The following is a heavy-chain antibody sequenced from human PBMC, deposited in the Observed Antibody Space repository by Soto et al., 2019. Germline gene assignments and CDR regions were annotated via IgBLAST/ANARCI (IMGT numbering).Heavy chain of an antibody. CDR1: GGSISSGGYY. CDR3: ARDRGGGYYFDY. V-gene: IGHV4-31*03. Sequence: SETLSLTCTVSGGSISSGGYYWSWIRQHPGKGLEWIGYIYYSGSTYYNPSLKSRVTISVDTSKNQFSLKLSSVTAADTAVYYCARDRGGGYYFDYWGQGTLVTVS. D-gene: IGHD3-16*01. CDR2: IYYSGST. J-gene: IGHJ4*02.